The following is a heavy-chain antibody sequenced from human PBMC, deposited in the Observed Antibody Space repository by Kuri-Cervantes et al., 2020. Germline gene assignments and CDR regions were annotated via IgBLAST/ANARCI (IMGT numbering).Heavy chain of an antibody. CDR2: INHSGST. CDR1: GGSFSGYY. V-gene: IGHV4-34*01. Sequence: GSLRLSCAVYGGSFSGYYWSWIRQPPGKGLEWIGEINHSGSTNYNPSLKSRVTISVDTSKSQFSLKLSSVTAADTAVYYCASVFGESHFDYWGQGTLVTVSS. J-gene: IGHJ4*02. D-gene: IGHD3-10*02. CDR3: ASVFGESHFDY.